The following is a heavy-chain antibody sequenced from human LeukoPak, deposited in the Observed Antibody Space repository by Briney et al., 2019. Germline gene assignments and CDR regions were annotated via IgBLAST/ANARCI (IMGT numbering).Heavy chain of an antibody. CDR2: ISSNGGST. V-gene: IGHV3-64*01. CDR3: ATLGVSHFDY. J-gene: IGHJ4*02. Sequence: GGSLRPSCAASGFTFSSYAMHWVRQAPGKGLEYVSAISSNGGSTYYANSVKGRFTISRDNSKNTLYLQMGSLRAEDMAVYYCATLGVSHFDYWGQGTLVTVSS. D-gene: IGHD3-10*01. CDR1: GFTFSSYA.